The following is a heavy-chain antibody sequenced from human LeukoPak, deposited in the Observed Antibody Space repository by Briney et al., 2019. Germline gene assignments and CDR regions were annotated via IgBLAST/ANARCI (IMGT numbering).Heavy chain of an antibody. Sequence: GGPLRLSCAASGFTFSSYNMNWVRQAQGKGLEWVSYISSSSSTIYYADSVKGRFTISRDNAQNSLFLQMNSLRDEDTAVYYCARVVGYFDYWGQGTLVTVSS. CDR2: ISSSSSTI. CDR3: ARVVGYFDY. V-gene: IGHV3-48*02. CDR1: GFTFSSYN. D-gene: IGHD1-26*01. J-gene: IGHJ4*02.